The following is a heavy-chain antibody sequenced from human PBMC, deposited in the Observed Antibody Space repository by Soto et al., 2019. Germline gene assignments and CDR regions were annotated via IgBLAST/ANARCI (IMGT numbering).Heavy chain of an antibody. Sequence: GASVKVSCKVSGYTLTELSMHWVRQAPGKGLEWMGGFDPEDGETIYAQKFQGRVTMTEGTSTDTAYMELSSLRSEDTAVYYCATRNVDTAMDYFDYWGQGTLVTVSS. CDR2: FDPEDGET. D-gene: IGHD5-18*01. V-gene: IGHV1-24*01. CDR3: ATRNVDTAMDYFDY. CDR1: GYTLTELS. J-gene: IGHJ4*02.